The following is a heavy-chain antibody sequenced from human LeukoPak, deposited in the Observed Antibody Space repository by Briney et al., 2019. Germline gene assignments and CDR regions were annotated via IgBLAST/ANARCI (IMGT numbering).Heavy chain of an antibody. CDR3: AKWGKYCSSTSCYTYFDY. Sequence: EGSLRLSCAASGFTFSSYAMSWVRQAPGKGLEWVSAISGSGGSTYYADSVKGRFTISRDNSKNTLYLQMNSLRAEDTAVYYCAKWGKYCSSTSCYTYFDYWGQGTLVTVSS. D-gene: IGHD2-2*02. CDR2: ISGSGGST. J-gene: IGHJ4*02. CDR1: GFTFSSYA. V-gene: IGHV3-23*01.